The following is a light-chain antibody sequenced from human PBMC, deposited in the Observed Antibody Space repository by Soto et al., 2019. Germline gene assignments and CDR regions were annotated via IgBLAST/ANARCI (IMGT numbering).Light chain of an antibody. Sequence: EIVMTQSPATLSVSPGERATLSCRASQSVGTNLVWYQHKPGQAPRPLIYGASIRATGIPARFSASGSGTEFTLTISSLQSEDSAVYFCQQYYYWPPYTFGQGTKVDIK. CDR1: QSVGTN. V-gene: IGKV3-15*01. J-gene: IGKJ2*01. CDR2: GAS. CDR3: QQYYYWPPYT.